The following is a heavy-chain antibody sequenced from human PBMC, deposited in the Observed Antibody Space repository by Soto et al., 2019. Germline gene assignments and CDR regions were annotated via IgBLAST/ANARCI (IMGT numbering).Heavy chain of an antibody. J-gene: IGHJ2*01. V-gene: IGHV3-7*01. Sequence: GGSLRLSCAASGFTFSSYWMSWVRQAPGKGLEWVANIKQDGSEKYYVDSVKGRFTISRDNAKNSLYLQMNSLRAEDTAVYYCARAITIFGVVIRYLDLWGRGPLLTVYS. CDR2: IKQDGSEK. D-gene: IGHD3-3*01. CDR3: ARAITIFGVVIRYLDL. CDR1: GFTFSSYW.